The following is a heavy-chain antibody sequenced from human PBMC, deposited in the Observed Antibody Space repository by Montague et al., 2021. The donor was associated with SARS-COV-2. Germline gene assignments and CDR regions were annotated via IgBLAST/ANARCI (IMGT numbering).Heavy chain of an antibody. CDR1: GGSISSSSYY. V-gene: IGHV4-39*02. CDR3: AREVAADWYFDL. D-gene: IGHD2-15*01. J-gene: IGHJ2*01. Sequence: SETLSLTCTVSGGSISSSSYYWGWIRQPPGKGLEWIGSTYYSGTTFYNPSLRSRVTMSVDTSKNQFSLRLSSVTAAGTAVFYCAREVAADWYFDLWGRGTLVTVSS. CDR2: TYYSGTT.